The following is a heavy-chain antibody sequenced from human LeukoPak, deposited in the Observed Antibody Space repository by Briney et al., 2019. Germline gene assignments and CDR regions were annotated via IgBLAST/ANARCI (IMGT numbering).Heavy chain of an antibody. CDR1: GFTVSSNY. CDR3: ARDGTAAGLYFDL. J-gene: IGHJ4*01. D-gene: IGHD6-13*01. CDR2: TYSGGST. Sequence: GGSLRLSCAASGFTVSSNYMSWVRQAPGKGLEWVSVTYSGGSTYYADSVKGRFTISRDNTKNSLSLQLNGLRAEDTAVYYCARDGTAAGLYFDLWGQGTLVTVSS. V-gene: IGHV3-53*01.